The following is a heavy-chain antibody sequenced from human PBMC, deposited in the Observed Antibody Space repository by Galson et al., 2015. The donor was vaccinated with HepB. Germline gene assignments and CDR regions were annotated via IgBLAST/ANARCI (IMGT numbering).Heavy chain of an antibody. CDR1: GGSFSGYY. CDR3: ARDYCSSSTCHPGMGMEV. Sequence: ETLSLTCAVHGGSFSGYYWSWIRHPPEKGLEGIGESTHGGIINYDPSLKGRLSISGDTSKNQFSLRLTSMTAEDTAVYYFARDYCSSSTCHPGMGMEVWGQGTTVTVSS. CDR2: STHGGII. V-gene: IGHV4-34*01. D-gene: IGHD2/OR15-2a*01. J-gene: IGHJ6*02.